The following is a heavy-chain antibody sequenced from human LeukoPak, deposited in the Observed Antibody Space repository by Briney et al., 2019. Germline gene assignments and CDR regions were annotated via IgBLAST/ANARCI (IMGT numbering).Heavy chain of an antibody. CDR1: GDSIYSFY. CDR3: ARVPRYGGYDHFDY. D-gene: IGHD5-12*01. Sequence: PSETLSLTCTVSGDSIYSFYGRWMPQPPGGGRVGSGYIYYRGTTSYNPFLRSRVTISVDTSKKQFSLKLNSVTAADTAVYYCARVPRYGGYDHFDYWGQGILVIVSS. CDR2: IYYRGTT. V-gene: IGHV4-59*12. J-gene: IGHJ4*02.